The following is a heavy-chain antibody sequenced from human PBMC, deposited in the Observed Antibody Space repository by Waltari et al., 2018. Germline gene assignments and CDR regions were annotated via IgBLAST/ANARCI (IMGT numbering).Heavy chain of an antibody. CDR1: GFTVSSYW. Sequence: EVQLVESGGGLVQPGGSLRRSCAASGFTVSSYWMSWVRQAPGKGVEWVANIKQGGIAKDDVDSVKRRFTNSRDNAKNSLYLQMNSLRAEDTAVYYCARDGFVLMVYARYYYGMDVWVKGPRSPSPQ. V-gene: IGHV3-7*01. CDR3: ARDGFVLMVYARYYYGMDV. D-gene: IGHD2-8*01. CDR2: IKQGGIAK. J-gene: IGHJ6*01.